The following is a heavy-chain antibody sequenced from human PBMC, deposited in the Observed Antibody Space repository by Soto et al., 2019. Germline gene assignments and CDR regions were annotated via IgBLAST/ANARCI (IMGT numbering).Heavy chain of an antibody. D-gene: IGHD3-22*01. CDR3: GKVSTYYYDSTFDF. J-gene: IGHJ4*02. V-gene: IGHV3-30*18. Sequence: PGGSLRLSCAASGFSFSSYGMHWVRQAPGNGLEWVAIISYDGNYKHHADSVKGRFTISRDNSKNTLYLQMNSLRAEDTAVYYCGKVSTYYYDSTFDFWGQGTLVTVSS. CDR1: GFSFSSYG. CDR2: ISYDGNYK.